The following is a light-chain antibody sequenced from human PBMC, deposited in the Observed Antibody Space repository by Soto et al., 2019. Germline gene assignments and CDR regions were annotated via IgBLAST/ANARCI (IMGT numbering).Light chain of an antibody. J-gene: IGKJ1*01. Sequence: IMMTQSPATLSVSPGERATLSCRASQSVSSNLAWYQQKPGQAPRLLIYGASSRATGIPDRFSGSGSGTDFILTNSRQEPDLGAWYYCQQSRSSWTFGQGTKVDI. CDR3: QQSRSSWT. CDR1: QSVSSN. V-gene: IGKV3-20*01. CDR2: GAS.